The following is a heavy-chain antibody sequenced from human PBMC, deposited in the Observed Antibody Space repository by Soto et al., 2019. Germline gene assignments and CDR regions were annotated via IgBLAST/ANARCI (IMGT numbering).Heavy chain of an antibody. CDR1: GFTFSSYS. Sequence: PGGSLRLSCAASGFTFSSYSMNLVRQAPGKGLEWVSYISSSSSTIYYADSVKGRFTISRDNAKNSLYLQMNSLRDEDTAVYYCARGYTVPSYNWFDPWGQGTLVTVSS. CDR3: ARGYTVPSYNWFDP. D-gene: IGHD4-4*01. J-gene: IGHJ5*02. CDR2: ISSSSSTI. V-gene: IGHV3-48*02.